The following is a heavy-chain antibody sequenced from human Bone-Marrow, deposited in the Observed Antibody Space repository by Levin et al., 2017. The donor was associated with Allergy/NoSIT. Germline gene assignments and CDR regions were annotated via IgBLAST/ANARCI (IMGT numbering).Heavy chain of an antibody. CDR2: INQDGRDK. Sequence: QSGGSLRLSCAASGFAFGDYWMSWVRQAPGEGLEWAANINQDGRDKYYLDSVKGRLTISRDNAKNSLFLQMNSLRVGDTAVYYCVRDFDYWGQGVLVTVSS. J-gene: IGHJ4*02. V-gene: IGHV3-7*01. CDR3: VRDFDY. CDR1: GFAFGDYW.